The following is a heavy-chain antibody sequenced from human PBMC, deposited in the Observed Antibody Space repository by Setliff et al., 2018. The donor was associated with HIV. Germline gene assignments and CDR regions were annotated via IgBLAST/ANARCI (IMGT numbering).Heavy chain of an antibody. V-gene: IGHV4-59*04. J-gene: IGHJ5*02. D-gene: IGHD6-19*01. Sequence: SETLSLTCTVSGGSMSSHYWSWIRQPPGKGLEWIGEINHTGSTYYSPSLNSRFTISVDTSKNQFSLKLRSVTAADTAVYYCARGRTQWPNYNYFDPWGLGTLVTVSS. CDR3: ARGRTQWPNYNYFDP. CDR1: GGSMSSHY. CDR2: INHTGST.